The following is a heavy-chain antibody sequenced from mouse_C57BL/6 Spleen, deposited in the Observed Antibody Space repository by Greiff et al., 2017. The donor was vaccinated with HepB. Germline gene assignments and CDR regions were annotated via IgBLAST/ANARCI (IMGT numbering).Heavy chain of an antibody. V-gene: IGHV5-4*01. CDR2: ISDGGSYT. J-gene: IGHJ2*01. D-gene: IGHD1-1*01. CDR1: GFTFSSYA. CDR3: ARGGGSSPFDY. Sequence: EVHLVESGGGLVKPGGSLKLSCAASGFTFSSYAMSWVRQTPEKRLEWVATISDGGSYTYYPDNVKGRFTISRDNAKNNLYLQMSHLKSEDTAMYYCARGGGSSPFDYWGQGTTLTVSS.